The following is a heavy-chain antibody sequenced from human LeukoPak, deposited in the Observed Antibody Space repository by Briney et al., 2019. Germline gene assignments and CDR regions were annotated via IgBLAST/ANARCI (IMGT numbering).Heavy chain of an antibody. CDR3: ARVPTYYDFWSNAYYYYGMDV. CDR1: GGSISSYY. CDR2: IYTSGST. D-gene: IGHD3-3*01. J-gene: IGHJ6*02. Sequence: SETLSLTCTVSGGSISSYYWSWIRQPAGKGLEWIGRIYTSGSTNYNPSLKSRVTMSVDTSKNQFSLKLSSVTAADTAVYYCARVPTYYDFWSNAYYYYGMDVWGQGTTVTVS. V-gene: IGHV4-4*07.